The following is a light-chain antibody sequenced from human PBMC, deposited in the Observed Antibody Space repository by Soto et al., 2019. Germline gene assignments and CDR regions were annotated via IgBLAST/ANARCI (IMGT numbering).Light chain of an antibody. J-gene: IGKJ1*01. CDR1: QGISNY. Sequence: DIQMTQSPSSLSASVGDRVTITCRASQGISNYLAWYQQKPGKVPKLLIYAASPLQSGVPSRFSGSGSGTDFTITISSLPPEDVATYYCQKYNSAPQTFGQGTNVEI. V-gene: IGKV1-27*01. CDR3: QKYNSAPQT. CDR2: AAS.